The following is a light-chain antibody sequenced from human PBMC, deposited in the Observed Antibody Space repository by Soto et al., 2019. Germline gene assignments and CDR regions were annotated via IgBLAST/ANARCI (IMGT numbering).Light chain of an antibody. CDR1: TGATSGHKY. CDR3: SSYIDMDNSVT. Sequence: QPVLTQPPSASGSPGQSVTIPCTGSTGATSGHKYVAWYQHHPGEVPKLLIYEDSKRPSGVPDRFSASRAGNTASLTVSGLQSDDEALYYCSSYIDMDNSVTFGGGTKLTVL. J-gene: IGLJ2*01. V-gene: IGLV2-8*01. CDR2: EDS.